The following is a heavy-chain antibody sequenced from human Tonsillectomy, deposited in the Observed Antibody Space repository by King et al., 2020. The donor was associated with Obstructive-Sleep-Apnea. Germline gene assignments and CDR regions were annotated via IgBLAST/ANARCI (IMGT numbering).Heavy chain of an antibody. CDR2: INPNSGDT. D-gene: IGHD1-26*01. Sequence: VQLVESGAEVKKPGASVKVSCKASGYTFTDYYMHWVRQAPGQGLEWMGWINPNSGDTNSAQKFQGRVTMTRDTSISTAYMEMSRLRSDDTAVYYCARLVLESYYDYWGQGTLVTVSS. V-gene: IGHV1-2*02. CDR3: ARLVLESYYDY. J-gene: IGHJ4*02. CDR1: GYTFTDYY.